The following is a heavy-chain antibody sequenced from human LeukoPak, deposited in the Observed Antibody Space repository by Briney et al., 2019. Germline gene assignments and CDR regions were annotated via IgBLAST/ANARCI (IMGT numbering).Heavy chain of an antibody. CDR3: ALKDSSGWSFDY. J-gene: IGHJ4*02. D-gene: IGHD6-19*01. CDR2: TNLGGNT. CDR1: GGSFRTYY. V-gene: IGHV4-34*01. Sequence: SETLSLTCALYGGSFRTYYWTWIRQPPGRGREWVGETNLGGNTNYNPCLKSRVTIPVATSKTQFSRRLTSATAADTAVYYCALKDSSGWSFDYWGQGTLVTVSS.